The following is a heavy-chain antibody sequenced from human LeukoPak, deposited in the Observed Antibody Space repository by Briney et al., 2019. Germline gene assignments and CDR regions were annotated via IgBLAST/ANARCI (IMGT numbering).Heavy chain of an antibody. Sequence: ASVKVSCKASGYTFTDYYLHWVRQAPGQGLEWMGWINPNSGGTNYAQTFQGRVTMTRDTSITTAYLELSRLRSDDTAVYYCARIGSGHYFDFWGQGTLVTVSS. D-gene: IGHD5-12*01. CDR3: ARIGSGHYFDF. V-gene: IGHV1-2*02. J-gene: IGHJ4*02. CDR1: GYTFTDYY. CDR2: INPNSGGT.